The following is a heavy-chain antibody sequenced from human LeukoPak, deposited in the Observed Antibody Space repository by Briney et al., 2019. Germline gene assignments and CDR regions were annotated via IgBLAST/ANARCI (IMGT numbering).Heavy chain of an antibody. CDR3: ARDLGYSSGWSGFDP. Sequence: GGSLRLSRAASGLTVTNNYMNWVRQVPGKGLEWVSVIWSAGDTYYADSVKGRFTISRDSSKNTVYLQMNSLRAEDTAVYYCARDLGYSSGWSGFDPWGQGTLVTVSS. D-gene: IGHD6-19*01. J-gene: IGHJ5*02. CDR1: GLTVTNNY. CDR2: IWSAGDT. V-gene: IGHV3-66*01.